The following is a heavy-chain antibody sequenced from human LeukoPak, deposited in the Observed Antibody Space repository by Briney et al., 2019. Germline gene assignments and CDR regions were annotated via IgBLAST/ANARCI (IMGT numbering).Heavy chain of an antibody. V-gene: IGHV1-69*13. CDR2: IIPIFGSA. CDR3: ARGNGYSGYEDY. D-gene: IGHD5-12*01. Sequence: ASVKVSCKASGGTFSSYTISWVRQAPGQGLEWMGGIIPIFGSANYAQKFQGRVTITADESTSTAYMELSSPRSEDTAVYYCARGNGYSGYEDYWGQGTLVTVSS. CDR1: GGTFSSYT. J-gene: IGHJ4*02.